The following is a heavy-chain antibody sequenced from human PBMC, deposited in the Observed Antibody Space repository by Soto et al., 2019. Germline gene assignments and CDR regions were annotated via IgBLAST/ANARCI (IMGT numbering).Heavy chain of an antibody. CDR3: AGDFRFAVEL. CDR1: GFAFSGYH. D-gene: IGHD3-10*01. Sequence: EEQLVESGGGLVEPGGSLRLSCVASGFAFSGYHMDWVRQTPGRGLEWVAYVNLKGAPTYYADSVRGRFTISRDNVQNSLFLEMSSLSDEHTAVFFFAGDFRFAVELWCLGTAVTVSS. J-gene: IGHJ1*01. V-gene: IGHV3-48*02. CDR2: VNLKGAPT.